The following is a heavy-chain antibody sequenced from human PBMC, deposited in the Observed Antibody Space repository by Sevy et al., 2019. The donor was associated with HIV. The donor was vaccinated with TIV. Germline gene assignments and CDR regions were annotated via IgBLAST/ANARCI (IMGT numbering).Heavy chain of an antibody. Sequence: GGSLRLSCAASGFTFSSYAMSWVRQAPGKGLEWVSAISGSGGSTYYADSVKGRFTISRDNSKNTLYLQMNSLRAEDTAVYYCAKDGTRRGYYYYYYGMDVWGQGTTVTVSS. CDR2: ISGSGGST. D-gene: IGHD6-13*01. CDR1: GFTFSSYA. J-gene: IGHJ6*02. V-gene: IGHV3-23*01. CDR3: AKDGTRRGYYYYYYGMDV.